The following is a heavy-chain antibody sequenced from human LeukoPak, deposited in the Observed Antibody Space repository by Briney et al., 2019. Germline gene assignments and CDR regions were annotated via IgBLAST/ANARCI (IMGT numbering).Heavy chain of an antibody. D-gene: IGHD2-15*01. CDR1: GGSISSYY. V-gene: IGHV4-59*08. CDR3: ARHLGYCSGGSCLLYLNYYYYYGMDV. Sequence: SETLSLTCTVSGGSISSYYWSWIRQPPGKGLEWIGYIYYSGSTNYNPSLKSRVTISVDTSKNQFSLKLSSVTAADTAVYYCARHLGYCSGGSCLLYLNYYYYYGMDVWGQGTTVTVSS. J-gene: IGHJ6*02. CDR2: IYYSGST.